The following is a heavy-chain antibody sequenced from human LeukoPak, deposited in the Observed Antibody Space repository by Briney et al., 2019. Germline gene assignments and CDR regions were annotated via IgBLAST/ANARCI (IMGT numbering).Heavy chain of an antibody. CDR3: ARTVTYWYFDL. J-gene: IGHJ2*01. CDR1: GGSLSSSSYY. D-gene: IGHD4-17*01. Sequence: SETLSLTCTVSGGSLSSSSYYWGWLRQPPGKGLEWIGSIYYSGSTYYNPSLKSRVTISVDTSKNQFSLKLSSVTAADTAVYYCARTVTYWYFDLWGRGTLVTVSS. CDR2: IYYSGST. V-gene: IGHV4-39*01.